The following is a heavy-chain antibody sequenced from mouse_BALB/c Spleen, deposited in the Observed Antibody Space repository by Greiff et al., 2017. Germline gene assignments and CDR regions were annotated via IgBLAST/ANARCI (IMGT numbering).Heavy chain of an antibody. CDR3: TRVYGSSPLYAMDY. Sequence: EVKLMESGGGLVKPGGSLKLSCAASGFTFSSYTMSWVRQTPEKRLEWVATISSGGSYTYYPDSVKGRFTISRDNAKNTLYLQMSSLKSEDTAMYYCTRVYGSSPLYAMDYWGQGTSVTVSS. J-gene: IGHJ4*01. CDR2: ISSGGSYT. D-gene: IGHD1-1*01. V-gene: IGHV5-6-4*01. CDR1: GFTFSSYT.